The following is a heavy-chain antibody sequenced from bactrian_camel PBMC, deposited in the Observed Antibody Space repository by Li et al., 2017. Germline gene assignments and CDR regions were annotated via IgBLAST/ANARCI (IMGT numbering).Heavy chain of an antibody. J-gene: IGHJ6*01. V-gene: IGHV3S7*01. CDR1: GFTFDDYA. CDR2: IYSDGSSSNT. D-gene: IGHD6*01. CDR3: HTVGSLWCSSGA. Sequence: HVQLVESGGGLVQPGGSLRLSCAASGFTFDDYAVGWIRQAPGKGLEWVSSIYSDGSSSNTYYADSVKDRFITSRDTAKDTVYLHMASLKVEDTAVYSCHTVGSLWCSSGAWGQGTQVTVS.